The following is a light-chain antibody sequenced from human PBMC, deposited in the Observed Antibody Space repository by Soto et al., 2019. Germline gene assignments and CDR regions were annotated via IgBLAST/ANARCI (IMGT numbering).Light chain of an antibody. CDR3: LVFNTNSDPLWV. J-gene: IGLJ3*02. CDR2: DDS. CDR1: NIGSKN. V-gene: IGLV3-21*02. Sequence: SYVLIQPPSVSVAPGQTATITCGGNNIGSKNVHWFQQKAGQAPVLVVYDDSDRPSGIPGRFSGSNSGNTATLSISRVEAGDEADYYCLVFNTNSDPLWVFGGGTKLTVL.